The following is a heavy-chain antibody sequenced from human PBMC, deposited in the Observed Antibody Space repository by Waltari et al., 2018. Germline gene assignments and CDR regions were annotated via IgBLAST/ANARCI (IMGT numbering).Heavy chain of an antibody. J-gene: IGHJ4*02. V-gene: IGHV1-2*06. CDR1: GYTFTDFF. CDR2: VHPREGDT. Sequence: QVQLVQSGAEVKKSGASVKVSCKASGYTFTDFFIHWVRQAPGQGLEWGGRVHPREGDTSYAKGCQGRVTRTGDTSITTAYMELTGLRSDDTAIYYCARSGGGTTTFGVAEWGQGSLVTVSS. D-gene: IGHD3-3*01. CDR3: ARSGGGTTTFGVAE.